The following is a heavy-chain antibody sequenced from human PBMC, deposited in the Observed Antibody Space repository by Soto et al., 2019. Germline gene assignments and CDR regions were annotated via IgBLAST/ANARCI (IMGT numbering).Heavy chain of an antibody. D-gene: IGHD2-15*01. V-gene: IGHV1-2*02. Sequence: ASMKVSCKASGYTFTRHYIHWGRQAPGQGLEWMGWINPNSGDTMYAQKFQGRVTLTRDTSISTSYMELSRLTSDDTAVCYCARDGVVATNFDFWGQGTLVTVSS. CDR1: GYTFTRHY. CDR3: ARDGVVATNFDF. CDR2: INPNSGDT. J-gene: IGHJ4*02.